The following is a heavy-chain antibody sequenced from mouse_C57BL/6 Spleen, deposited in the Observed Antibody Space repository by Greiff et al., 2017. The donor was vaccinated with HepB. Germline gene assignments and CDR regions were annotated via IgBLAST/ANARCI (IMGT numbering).Heavy chain of an antibody. CDR3: TRDGVVASMDY. V-gene: IGHV5-9-1*02. CDR1: GFTFSSYA. CDR2: ISSGGDYI. Sequence: DVQLQESGEGLVKPGGSLKLSCAASGFTFSSYAMSWVRQTPEKRLEWVAYISSGGDYIYYADTVKGRFTISRDNARNTLYLQMSSLKSEDTAMYYCTRDGVVASMDYWGQGTSVTVSS. J-gene: IGHJ4*01. D-gene: IGHD1-1*01.